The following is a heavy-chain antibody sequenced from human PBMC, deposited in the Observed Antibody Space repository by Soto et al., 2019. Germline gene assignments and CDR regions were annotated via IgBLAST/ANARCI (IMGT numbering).Heavy chain of an antibody. V-gene: IGHV1-69*01. CDR1: GGTFSSYA. CDR3: ARELSGGMATRYSAEQLYYFDN. CDR2: IIPIFGTA. Sequence: QVQLVQSGAEVKKPGSSVKVSCKASGGTFSSYAISWMRQAPGQGLEWMGGIIPIFGTANYAQKFKGRVTITQDESTSTAYMELSSLRSEDTAVYYCARELSGGMATRYSAEQLYYFDNWGQGTLVTVSS. J-gene: IGHJ4*02. D-gene: IGHD3-16*02.